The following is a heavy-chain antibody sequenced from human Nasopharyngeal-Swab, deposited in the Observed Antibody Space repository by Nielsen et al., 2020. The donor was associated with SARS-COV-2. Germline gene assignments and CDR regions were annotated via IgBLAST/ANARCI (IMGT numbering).Heavy chain of an antibody. CDR3: ARDLAISSSGWETVDY. V-gene: IGHV3-33*01. CDR2: IWYDGSNK. J-gene: IGHJ4*02. Sequence: GESLKISCAASGFTFSSYGMHWVRQAPGKGLEWVAVIWYDGSNKYYADSVKGRFTISRDNSKNTLYLQMNSLRAEDTAVYYCARDLAISSSGWETVDYWGQGTLVTVSS. CDR1: GFTFSSYG. D-gene: IGHD6-19*01.